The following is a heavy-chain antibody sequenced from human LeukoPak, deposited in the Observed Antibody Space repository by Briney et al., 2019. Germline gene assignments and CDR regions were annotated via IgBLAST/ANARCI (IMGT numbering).Heavy chain of an antibody. J-gene: IGHJ4*02. D-gene: IGHD5-12*01. Sequence: GGSLRLSCAGSGLTLTSYAVSWVRQAPGKGLEGVSSISGSGASTYYADSVKGRFTISRDNSNNALYLQMNSLGAEDTAVYYCAKGTRGYTAYYFDFWSQGTLVTVSS. CDR1: GLTLTSYA. V-gene: IGHV3-23*01. CDR2: ISGSGAST. CDR3: AKGTRGYTAYYFDF.